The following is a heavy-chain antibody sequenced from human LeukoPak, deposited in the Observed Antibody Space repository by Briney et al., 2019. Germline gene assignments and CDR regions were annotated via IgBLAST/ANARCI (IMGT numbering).Heavy chain of an antibody. V-gene: IGHV3-48*01. D-gene: IGHD6-19*01. J-gene: IGHJ4*02. Sequence: GGSLRLSCVGSGFTFSSYSMNWVRQAPGKVLEWVSYISGTSNTMYYADSVKGRFTVSRDNAKNSLYLQMYSLRAEDTAIYYCARDLGSYSSGWYMGFDYWGQGTLVTVSS. CDR1: GFTFSSYS. CDR2: ISGTSNTM. CDR3: ARDLGSYSSGWYMGFDY.